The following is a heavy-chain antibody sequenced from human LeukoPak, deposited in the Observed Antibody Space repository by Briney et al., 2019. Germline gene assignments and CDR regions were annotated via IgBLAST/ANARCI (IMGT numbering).Heavy chain of an antibody. CDR3: VVSPKQEFFEY. V-gene: IGHV4-4*09. D-gene: IGHD1/OR15-1a*01. CDR2: IYGSGRT. J-gene: IGHJ4*02. Sequence: SETLSLTCTVSGVSINSHYLNWIRQPPGKGLEWIGYIYGSGRTNYNPSLKSRVTMSVDTSKSQFSLRLSSVTAADTAVYYCVVSPKQEFFEYSGPGPLVTVSS. CDR1: GVSINSHY.